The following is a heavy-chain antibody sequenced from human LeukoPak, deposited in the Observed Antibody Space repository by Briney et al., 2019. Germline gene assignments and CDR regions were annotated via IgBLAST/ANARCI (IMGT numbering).Heavy chain of an antibody. Sequence: SETLSLTCTVSGYSISSGYYWGWIRQPPGKGLEWIGTIYHSGNTYYNPSLKSRVTMSVDTSKNQFSLKLSSVTAADTAVYYCERSRPDGVVVAAIDYWGQGTLVTVSS. CDR2: IYHSGNT. D-gene: IGHD2-15*01. CDR1: GYSISSGYY. CDR3: ERSRPDGVVVAAIDY. J-gene: IGHJ4*02. V-gene: IGHV4-38-2*02.